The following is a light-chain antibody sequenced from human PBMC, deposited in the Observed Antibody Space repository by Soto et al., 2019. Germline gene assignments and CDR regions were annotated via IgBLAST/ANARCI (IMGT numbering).Light chain of an antibody. CDR2: GAS. CDR3: QQYGRSWWT. J-gene: IGKJ1*01. Sequence: EVVMTQSPATLSVSPGERATLSCRTSQSVSSDHLAWYQQKSGQAPRLLIYGASNRATGIPDRFSGSGSGTDFTLTISRLEPEDFAVYHCQQYGRSWWTFGQGTKVDNK. CDR1: QSVSSDH. V-gene: IGKV3-20*01.